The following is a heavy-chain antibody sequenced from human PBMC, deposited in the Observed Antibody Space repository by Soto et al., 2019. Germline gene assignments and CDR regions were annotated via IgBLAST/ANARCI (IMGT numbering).Heavy chain of an antibody. D-gene: IGHD6-19*01. CDR2: ITSAGST. CDR1: GFTFSNYA. V-gene: IGHV3-23*01. J-gene: IGHJ4*02. CDR3: AKTDKFHSQSSGWANRFAS. Sequence: EVQLLESGGDLAQPGGSLRLICAASGFTFSNYAMTWVGQSPGKGLEWVSTITSAGSTFYGDTVKGRFTISRDNSKSTLYLQMNSLGAEDTAVYYCAKTDKFHSQSSGWANRFASWGQGTLVTVSS.